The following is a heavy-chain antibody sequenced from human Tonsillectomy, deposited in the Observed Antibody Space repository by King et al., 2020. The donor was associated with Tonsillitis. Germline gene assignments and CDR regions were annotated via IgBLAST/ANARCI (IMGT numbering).Heavy chain of an antibody. J-gene: IGHJ4*02. CDR2: ISYDGSDT. V-gene: IGHV3-30-3*01. Sequence: QVQLVESGGGVVQPGRSLRLSCAASGFTFSYYPMHWVRQAPGKGLEWVAVISYDGSDTYYADSVKARFTISRDNSKNTLSLQMNSLRAEDTAVYYCARDWRAGALDSWGQGTLVTVSS. CDR3: ARDWRAGALDS. CDR1: GFTFSYYP.